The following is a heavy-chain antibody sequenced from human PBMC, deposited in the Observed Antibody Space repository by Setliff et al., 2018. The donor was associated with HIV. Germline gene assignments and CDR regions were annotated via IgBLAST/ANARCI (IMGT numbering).Heavy chain of an antibody. Sequence: PSETLSLTCTVSGDSISSSTYYWGWIRQPPGKGLEWIGSIYYSGSTYYSPSLKSRVTISVDTSKNQFSLKLSSVTAADTAMYYCARVGAFGVGGWFDPWGQGSLVTVS. V-gene: IGHV4-39*07. CDR1: GDSISSSTYY. CDR3: ARVGAFGVGGWFDP. CDR2: IYYSGST. J-gene: IGHJ5*02. D-gene: IGHD3-3*01.